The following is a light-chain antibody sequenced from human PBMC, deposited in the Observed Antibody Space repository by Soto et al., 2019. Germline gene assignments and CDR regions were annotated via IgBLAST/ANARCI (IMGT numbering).Light chain of an antibody. V-gene: IGKV3-15*01. Sequence: EIWMTQSPATLSVSPGERATLSCRASQSVSSNLAWYQQKPGQAPRLLIYGASTRATGIPARFSGSGSGTEFTLTISSLQSEDFAVYYCQQYNNWPRTFGQGTKVDIK. CDR1: QSVSSN. J-gene: IGKJ1*01. CDR3: QQYNNWPRT. CDR2: GAS.